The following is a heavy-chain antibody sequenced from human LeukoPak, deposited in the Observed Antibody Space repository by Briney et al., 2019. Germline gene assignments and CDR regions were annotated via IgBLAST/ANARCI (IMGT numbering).Heavy chain of an antibody. J-gene: IGHJ5*02. V-gene: IGHV4-30-4*08. CDR3: ARGGGGVVVVPAAVWFDP. Sequence: SQTLSLTCTVSGGSNSSGDYYWRWIRQPPGKGLEWIGYMYYSGISYYNPSLKSQVTISVDTSKNQFSLKLSSVTAADTAVYYCARGGGGVVVVPAAVWFDPWGQGTLVTVSS. CDR1: GGSNSSGDYY. D-gene: IGHD2-2*01. CDR2: MYYSGIS.